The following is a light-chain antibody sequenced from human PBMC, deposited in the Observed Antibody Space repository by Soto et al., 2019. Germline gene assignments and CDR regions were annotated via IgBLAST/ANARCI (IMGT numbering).Light chain of an antibody. J-gene: IGKJ1*01. CDR1: QNIQRW. CDR2: GAS. Sequence: DTQMTQSPSTVSASVGDRITITCRASQNIQRWLAWYQQKPGKAPKLLISGASTLQIGVPSRFSGSGSGTDFTLTITYLQSEDFATYYCQHHYTHPPTFGQGTKVDI. CDR3: QHHYTHPPT. V-gene: IGKV1-5*01.